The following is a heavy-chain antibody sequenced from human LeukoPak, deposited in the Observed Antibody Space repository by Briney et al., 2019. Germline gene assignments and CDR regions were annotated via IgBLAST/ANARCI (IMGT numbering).Heavy chain of an antibody. V-gene: IGHV5-51*01. CDR3: ARQGVQYYDILTGYFPFDY. CDR2: IYPGDSDT. D-gene: IGHD3-9*01. Sequence: GESLKISCKGSGYSFTSYWIGWVRQMPGKGLEWRGIIYPGDSDTRYSPSFQGQVTISADKSISTAYLQWSSLKASDTAMYYCARQGVQYYDILTGYFPFDYWGQGALVTVS. CDR1: GYSFTSYW. J-gene: IGHJ4*03.